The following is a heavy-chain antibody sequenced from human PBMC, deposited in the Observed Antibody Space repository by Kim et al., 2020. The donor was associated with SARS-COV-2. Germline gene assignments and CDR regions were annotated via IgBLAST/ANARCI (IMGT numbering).Heavy chain of an antibody. CDR2: ISDTAVST. CDR3: ATQNGSGNYYKADFDF. Sequence: GGSLRLSCAASGFTFSSYAMAWVRQAPGKGLEWVSAISDTAVSTYYADSVEGRFTISRDNSKNTLYLQMNSLRAEDTASYYCATQNGSGNYYKADFDFWGQGALVTVSS. D-gene: IGHD3-10*01. V-gene: IGHV3-23*01. CDR1: GFTFSSYA. J-gene: IGHJ4*02.